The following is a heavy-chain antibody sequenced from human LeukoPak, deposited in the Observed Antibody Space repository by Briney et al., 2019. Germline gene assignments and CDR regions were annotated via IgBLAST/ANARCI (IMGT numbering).Heavy chain of an antibody. CDR2: ISAYNGNT. CDR1: GYTFTSNG. J-gene: IGHJ4*02. D-gene: IGHD3-22*01. Sequence: ASVKVSCKTSGYTFTSNGISWVRQAPGQGLEWMGWISAYNGNTNYAQKLQGRVTMTTDTSTSTVYMELRSLRSDDTAIYYCARDQERWLPSPPDCWGQGTLVTVSS. V-gene: IGHV1-18*01. CDR3: ARDQERWLPSPPDC.